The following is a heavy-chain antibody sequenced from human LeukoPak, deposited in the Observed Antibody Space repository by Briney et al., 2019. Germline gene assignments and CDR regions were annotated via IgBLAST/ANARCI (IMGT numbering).Heavy chain of an antibody. J-gene: IGHJ4*02. Sequence: GGSLRLSCAASGFTFSSYGMHWVRQVPGKGLEWVAVISYDGSNKYYADSVKGRLTISRDNSKNTLYLQMNSLRAEDTAVYYCAKDGGAAAAIDYWGQGTLVTVSS. CDR1: GFTFSSYG. V-gene: IGHV3-30*18. CDR3: AKDGGAAAAIDY. CDR2: ISYDGSNK. D-gene: IGHD6-13*01.